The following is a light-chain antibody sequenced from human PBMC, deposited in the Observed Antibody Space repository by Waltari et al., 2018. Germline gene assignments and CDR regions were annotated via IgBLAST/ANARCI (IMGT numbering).Light chain of an antibody. CDR2: EVS. CDR3: SSYXSSXTVV. V-gene: IGLV2-14*01. CDR1: SSDVGGYNY. J-gene: IGLJ2*01. Sequence: QSALXQPASVSGSPGQSXTXSCTGTSSDVGGYNYVSWYQQHPGKAPKLMIYEVSNRPSGVXXRXSGSQSGXXASLTISGLQAEDEADXXXSSYXSSXTVVFGXXXKLTVL.